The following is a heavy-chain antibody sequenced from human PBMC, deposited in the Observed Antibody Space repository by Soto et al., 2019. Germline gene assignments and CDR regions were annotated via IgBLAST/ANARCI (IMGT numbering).Heavy chain of an antibody. V-gene: IGHV1-69*12. D-gene: IGHD3-22*01. CDR1: GGTFSSYA. J-gene: IGHJ3*02. CDR2: IIPIFGTA. CDR3: ARVGDYYDSSGYQPHAFDI. Sequence: QVQLVQSGAEVKKPGSSVKVSCKASGGTFSSYAIIWVRQAPGQGLEWMGGIIPIFGTANYAQKFQGRVTITADESTSTAYMELSSLRSEDTAVYYCARVGDYYDSSGYQPHAFDIWGQGTMVTVSS.